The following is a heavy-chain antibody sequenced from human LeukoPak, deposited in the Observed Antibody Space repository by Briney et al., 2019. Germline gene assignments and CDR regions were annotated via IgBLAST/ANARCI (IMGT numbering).Heavy chain of an antibody. V-gene: IGHV3-11*01. CDR2: ISNSGSTR. Sequence: PGGSLRLSCAASGFTLSDSYMGWLRQAAGKGLEGFSYISNSGSTRHYADSVKGRFTISRDNAKNSLYLQMSSLRAEDTAVYYCGRVLGSYALNYWGQGTLVTVSS. D-gene: IGHD3-10*01. CDR1: GFTLSDSY. J-gene: IGHJ4*02. CDR3: GRVLGSYALNY.